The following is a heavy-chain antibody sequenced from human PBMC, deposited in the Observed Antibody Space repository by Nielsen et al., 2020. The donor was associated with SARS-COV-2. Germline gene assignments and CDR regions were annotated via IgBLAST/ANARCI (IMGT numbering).Heavy chain of an antibody. Sequence: GESLKISCKASGYIFTNYWIAWVRQMPGKDLEWMGITYPGGSDTRYSPSFQGQVTISVDKSISTAYLLLSSLKASDTAMYYCARHPQDYGMDVWGQGTTVSV. V-gene: IGHV5-51*01. CDR3: ARHPQDYGMDV. CDR1: GYIFTNYW. J-gene: IGHJ6*02. CDR2: TYPGGSDT.